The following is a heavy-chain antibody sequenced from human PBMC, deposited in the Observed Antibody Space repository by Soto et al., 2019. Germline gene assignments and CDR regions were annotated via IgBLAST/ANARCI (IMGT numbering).Heavy chain of an antibody. CDR3: ARHGSRGWKDYFDY. V-gene: IGHV4-39*01. CDR1: GGSISSSSYY. D-gene: IGHD6-19*01. Sequence: SETLSLTCTVSGGSISSSSYYWGWIRQPPGKGLEWIGSIYYSGSTYYNPSLKSRVTISVDTSKNQFSLKLSSVTAADTAVYYCARHGSRGWKDYFDYWGQGTLVTVSS. J-gene: IGHJ4*02. CDR2: IYYSGST.